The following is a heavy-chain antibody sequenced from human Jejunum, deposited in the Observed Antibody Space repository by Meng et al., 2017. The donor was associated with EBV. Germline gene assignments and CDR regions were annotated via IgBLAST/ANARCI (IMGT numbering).Heavy chain of an antibody. V-gene: IGHV4-34*01. J-gene: IGHJ5*02. CDR2: INHGGGA. CDR1: GGAFSDYY. CDR3: ARLGGYASGTYYPIDP. D-gene: IGHD3-10*01. Sequence: QVQLQQWGAGLLKPSETLPLTCAVYGGAFSDYYWTWIRQPPGKGLEWIGEINHGGGAIYNPSPKSRVTISVDTSKNQFSLKLSSVTAADTAVYYCARLGGYASGTYYPIDPWGQGTLVTVSS.